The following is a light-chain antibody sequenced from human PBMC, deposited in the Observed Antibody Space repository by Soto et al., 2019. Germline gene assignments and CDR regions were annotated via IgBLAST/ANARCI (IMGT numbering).Light chain of an antibody. J-gene: IGKJ1*01. V-gene: IGKV3-11*01. CDR1: ETIRGL. CDR3: HQYGSSGT. Sequence: EIVLTQSPATLSLSPGERATLSCRASETIRGLLAWYQQRPGQPPRLLSYDTSNRATGIPARFSGSGSGTAFTLTIHGVEPEDFAVYYWHQYGSSGTFGQGTKVDIK. CDR2: DTS.